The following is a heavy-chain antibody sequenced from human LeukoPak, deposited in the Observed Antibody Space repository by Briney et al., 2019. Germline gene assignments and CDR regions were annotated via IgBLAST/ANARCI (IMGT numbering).Heavy chain of an antibody. CDR2: INPNSGGT. J-gene: IGHJ4*02. D-gene: IGHD6-13*01. CDR1: GYTFTGYY. Sequence: ASVKVSCKASGYTFTGYYMHWVRQAPGQGLEWMGWINPNSGGTNYAQKFQGRVTMTRDTSISTAYMELSRLRSDDTAVYYCARAVYRWQLVKGDYDYWGQGTLVTVSS. CDR3: ARAVYRWQLVKGDYDY. V-gene: IGHV1-2*02.